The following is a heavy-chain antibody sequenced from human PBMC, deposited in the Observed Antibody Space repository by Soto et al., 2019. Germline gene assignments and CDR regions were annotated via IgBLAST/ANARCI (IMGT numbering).Heavy chain of an antibody. Sequence: SETLSLTCTVSGGSISSYYWSWIRQPPGKGLEWIGYIYYSGSTNYNPSLKSRVTISVDTSKNQFSLKLSSVTAADTAVYYCARIHRSGSYGYYYYYGMDVWGQGTTVTSP. D-gene: IGHD3-10*01. CDR2: IYYSGST. CDR3: ARIHRSGSYGYYYYYGMDV. V-gene: IGHV4-59*01. CDR1: GGSISSYY. J-gene: IGHJ6*02.